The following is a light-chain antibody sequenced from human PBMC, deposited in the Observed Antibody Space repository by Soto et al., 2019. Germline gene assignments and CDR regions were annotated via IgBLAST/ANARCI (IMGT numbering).Light chain of an antibody. CDR2: AAS. CDR3: QQTTSFPLT. CDR1: QGISSW. J-gene: IGKJ4*01. V-gene: IGKV1-12*01. Sequence: DLQMTQSPSFVSASVGDRVTITCRESQGISSWLAWYQDKPGRAPKLLIHAASNLESGVPSRFSGSGSGTDFTLTISSLQPEDFATYYCQQTTSFPLTFGGGTKVEIK.